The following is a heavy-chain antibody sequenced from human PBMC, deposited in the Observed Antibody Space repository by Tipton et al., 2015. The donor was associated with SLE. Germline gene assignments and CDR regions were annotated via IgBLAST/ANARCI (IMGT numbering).Heavy chain of an antibody. CDR3: ARGLNYYDSSGYYPFYYMDV. V-gene: IGHV4-31*03. Sequence: TLSLTCTVSGGPFTRGGYYWNWIRQHPGQGLQWIGYIHYTGTTSYNPSLKSRVTISVDTSKNQFSLKLSSVTAADTAVYYCARGLNYYDSSGYYPFYYMDVWGKGTTVTVSS. CDR2: IHYTGTT. CDR1: GGPFTRGGYY. J-gene: IGHJ6*03. D-gene: IGHD3-22*01.